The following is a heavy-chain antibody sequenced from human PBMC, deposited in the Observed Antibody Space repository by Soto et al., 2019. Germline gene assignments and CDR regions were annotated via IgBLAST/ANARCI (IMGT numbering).Heavy chain of an antibody. D-gene: IGHD1-1*01. V-gene: IGHV1-8*01. Sequence: ASVKVSCKASGYTFTSYDIYWVRQATGQGLEWMGWLNPNTGNSGYAQKFQGRVTVTSDTSINTVHMELSSLRSEDTAVYYCARRAETNGWNGFGADKYYFDFWGQGTLVTVSS. CDR1: GYTFTSYD. J-gene: IGHJ4*02. CDR2: LNPNTGNS. CDR3: ARRAETNGWNGFGADKYYFDF.